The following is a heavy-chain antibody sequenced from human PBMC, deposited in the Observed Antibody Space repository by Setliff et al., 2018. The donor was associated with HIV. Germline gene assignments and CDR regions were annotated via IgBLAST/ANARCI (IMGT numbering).Heavy chain of an antibody. CDR2: IHYSGSA. Sequence: PSETLSLTCSVSGASISSNSYYWGWIRQPPGKGLEWIGNIHYSGSANYNPSLKSRVTISVDGSTNQFSLKLGSVTAADAAVYYCARGAYCGGASCSLTRFDPWGQGTLVTVSS. CDR3: ARGAYCGGASCSLTRFDP. V-gene: IGHV4-39*07. J-gene: IGHJ5*02. D-gene: IGHD2-15*01. CDR1: GASISSNSYY.